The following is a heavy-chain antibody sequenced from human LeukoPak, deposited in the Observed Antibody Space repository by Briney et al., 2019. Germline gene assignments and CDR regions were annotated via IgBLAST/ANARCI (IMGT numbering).Heavy chain of an antibody. J-gene: IGHJ4*02. CDR1: GGSISSYY. D-gene: IGHD3-22*01. Sequence: SETLSLTCTVSGGSISSYYWSWIRQPAGKGLEWIGRIYTSGGTNYNPSLKSRVTMSVDTSKNQFSLKLSSVTAADTAVYYCARDGFGYYDSSGYYDYWGQGTLVTVSS. V-gene: IGHV4-4*07. CDR2: IYTSGGT. CDR3: ARDGFGYYDSSGYYDY.